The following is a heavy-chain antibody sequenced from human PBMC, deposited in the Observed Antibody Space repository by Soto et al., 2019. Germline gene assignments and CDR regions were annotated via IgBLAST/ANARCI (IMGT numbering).Heavy chain of an antibody. J-gene: IGHJ4*02. Sequence: SEALSLTCTVSGGSISGYYWSWIRQPPGKGLEWIGYIYYSGSSNYNPSLKSRVTIPLDTSKNQFSLRLRSVTAADTAVYYCARARYDSSGYYYFDYWGQGTLVTVSS. CDR1: GGSISGYY. CDR3: ARARYDSSGYYYFDY. CDR2: IYYSGSS. V-gene: IGHV4-59*01. D-gene: IGHD3-22*01.